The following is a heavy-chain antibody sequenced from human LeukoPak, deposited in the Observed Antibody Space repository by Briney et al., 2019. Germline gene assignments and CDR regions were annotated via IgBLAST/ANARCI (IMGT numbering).Heavy chain of an antibody. J-gene: IGHJ6*02. Sequence: ASVKVSCKASGYTFTDYYIQWVRQAPGQGLKWMGWINPNSGGTNSAQKFQGRVTMTRDTSVSTAYMELSRLRSDDTAVYYCARDHCTSSGCYEYYYYGVDVWGQGTTVTVSS. CDR3: ARDHCTSSGCYEYYYYGVDV. CDR1: GYTFTDYY. D-gene: IGHD2-2*01. V-gene: IGHV1-2*02. CDR2: INPNSGGT.